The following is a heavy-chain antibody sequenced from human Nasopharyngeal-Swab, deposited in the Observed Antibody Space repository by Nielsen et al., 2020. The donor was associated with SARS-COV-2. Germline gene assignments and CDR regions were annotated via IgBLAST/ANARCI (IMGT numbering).Heavy chain of an antibody. V-gene: IGHV3-72*01. J-gene: IGHJ6*02. Sequence: GESLKISCAASGFTFSAHYMDWVRQAPGKGLEWVGRSRNKANSYTTEYAASVKGRFTISRDDSKNSLYLQMGSLRTEDTALYYCARDLSSIWTSGLGVWGQGTTVTVSS. CDR3: ARDLSSIWTSGLGV. D-gene: IGHD6-13*01. CDR1: GFTFSAHY. CDR2: SRNKANSYTT.